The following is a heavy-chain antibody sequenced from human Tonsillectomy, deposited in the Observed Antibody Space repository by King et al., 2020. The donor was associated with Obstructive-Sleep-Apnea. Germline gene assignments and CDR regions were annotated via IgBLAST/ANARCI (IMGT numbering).Heavy chain of an antibody. CDR2: IYSGGTT. D-gene: IGHD3/OR15-3a*01. CDR1: GFTVSSNY. J-gene: IGHJ2*01. Sequence: VQLVESGGGLVQPGGSLRLSCAASGFTVSSNYMSWVRQAPGKGLEWVSVIYSGGTTYYADSVKGRFTISRDISNNTLYLQMNGLRAEDTAVYYCASAPLIWTDYEQSLYFDLWGRGTLVTVSS. V-gene: IGHV3-66*01. CDR3: ASAPLIWTDYEQSLYFDL.